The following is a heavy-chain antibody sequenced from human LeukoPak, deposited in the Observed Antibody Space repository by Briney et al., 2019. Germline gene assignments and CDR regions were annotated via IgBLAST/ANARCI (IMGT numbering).Heavy chain of an antibody. CDR1: GGSISSYY. Sequence: KSSETLSLTCTVSGGSISSYYWSWIRQPPGKGLGWIGYIYYSGSTNYNPSLKSRVTISVDTSKNQFSLKLSSVTAADTAVYYCARRRDGYNWDYFDYWGQGTLVTVSS. CDR2: IYYSGST. J-gene: IGHJ4*02. D-gene: IGHD5-24*01. CDR3: ARRRDGYNWDYFDY. V-gene: IGHV4-59*08.